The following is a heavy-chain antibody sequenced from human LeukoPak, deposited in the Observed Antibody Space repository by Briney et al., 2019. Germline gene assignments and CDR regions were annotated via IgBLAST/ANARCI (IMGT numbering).Heavy chain of an antibody. V-gene: IGHV4-39*07. CDR2: IYYSGST. D-gene: IGHD1-1*01. J-gene: IGHJ3*02. Sequence: PSETLSLTCTVSGGSISSSSYYWGWIRQPPGKGLEWIGSIYYSGSTYYNPSLKSRVTISVDTSKNQFSLKLSSVTAADTAVYYCARRARRGWKDAFDIWGQGTMVTVSS. CDR1: GGSISSSSYY. CDR3: ARRARRGWKDAFDI.